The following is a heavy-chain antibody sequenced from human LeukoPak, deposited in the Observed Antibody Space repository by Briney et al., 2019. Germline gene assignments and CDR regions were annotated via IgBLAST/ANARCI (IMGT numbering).Heavy chain of an antibody. CDR1: GFTVNSNY. V-gene: IGHV3-66*02. CDR2: IYSGGTT. J-gene: IGHJ6*03. CDR3: ATVASGGHYHYMDV. D-gene: IGHD6-19*01. Sequence: GGSLRLSCAASGFTVNSNYMIWVRQAPAKGLEWVSVIYSGGTTYYADSVKGRFTISRDNSKNTLYLQMGSLRAEDTAVYYCATVASGGHYHYMDVWGRGTTVTFSS.